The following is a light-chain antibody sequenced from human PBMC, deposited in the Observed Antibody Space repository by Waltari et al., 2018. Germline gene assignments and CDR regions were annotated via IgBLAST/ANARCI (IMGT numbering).Light chain of an antibody. CDR1: SSDHHY. CDR2: EFS. V-gene: IGLV2-14*01. Sequence: QSALTQPASVSGSPGQSITISSTGTSSDHHYASWYQHHPGKAPKLIIYEFSHRPSGISNRFSGFKSGNTASLTISGIQAEDEADYYCSSYTNNVLVFGGGTKLTVL. CDR3: SSYTNNVLV. J-gene: IGLJ3*02.